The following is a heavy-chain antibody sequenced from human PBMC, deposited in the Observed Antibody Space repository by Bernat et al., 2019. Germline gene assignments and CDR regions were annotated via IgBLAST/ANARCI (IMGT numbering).Heavy chain of an antibody. J-gene: IGHJ6*03. CDR3: ARDIVVVPAAMPANYYYYYMDV. CDR2: ISAYNGNT. Sequence: QVQLVQSGAEVKKPGASVKVSCKASGYTFTSYGISWVRQAPGQGLEWMGWISAYNGNTNYAQKLQGRVTMTTDTSTSTAYMELRSLRSDETAVYYCARDIVVVPAAMPANYYYYYMDVWGKGTTVTVSS. V-gene: IGHV1-18*01. D-gene: IGHD2-2*01. CDR1: GYTFTSYG.